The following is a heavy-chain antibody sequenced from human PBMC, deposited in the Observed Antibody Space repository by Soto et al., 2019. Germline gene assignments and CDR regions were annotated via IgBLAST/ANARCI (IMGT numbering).Heavy chain of an antibody. J-gene: IGHJ4*02. V-gene: IGHV3-23*01. CDR3: GRVPDGVNSYSPYY. D-gene: IGHD4-4*01. CDR1: GFPFSKYA. Sequence: EVQLLESGGGLVQPGESLKLACAVSGFPFSKYAMSWVRQAPGKGLEWVSSTGGGIGPYYADPLRGRFTIFRDLSKNTLYLQMDSVRADDTAVYYCGRVPDGVNSYSPYYWGQGTLVTVSS. CDR2: STGGGIGP.